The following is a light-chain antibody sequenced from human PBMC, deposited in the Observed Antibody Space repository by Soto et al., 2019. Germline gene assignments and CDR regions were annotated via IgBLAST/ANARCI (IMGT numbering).Light chain of an antibody. CDR1: SSDIGIYNY. CDR3: SSYTSSSTLMV. V-gene: IGLV2-14*01. Sequence: QSVLTQPASVSGSPGQSITISCTGTSSDIGIYNYVSWYQQHPGKAPKLMIYEVINRPSGGSDRFSRSKSGNTASLTISGLQAEDEADYYCSSYTSSSTLMVFGTGTKVTVL. J-gene: IGLJ1*01. CDR2: EVI.